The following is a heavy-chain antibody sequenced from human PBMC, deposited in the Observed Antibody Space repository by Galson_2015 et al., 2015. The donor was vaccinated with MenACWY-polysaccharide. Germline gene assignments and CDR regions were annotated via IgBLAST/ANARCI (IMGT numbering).Heavy chain of an antibody. D-gene: IGHD3-9*01. CDR1: GYDFTTYW. J-gene: IGHJ6*03. CDR2: IYPGDSDS. V-gene: IGHV5-51*01. Sequence: QSGAEVKKPGEFLTISCTGSGYDFTTYWIAWVRQMPGKGLEWMGIIYPGDSDSTYSPSFQGQVTFSVVKSITTAYLQWASLKASDTAIYYCARLTGPYSYYFYYMDVWGKGTTVTVSS. CDR3: ARLTGPYSYYFYYMDV.